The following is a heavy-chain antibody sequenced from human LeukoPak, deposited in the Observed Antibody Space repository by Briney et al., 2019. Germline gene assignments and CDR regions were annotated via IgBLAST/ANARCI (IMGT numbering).Heavy chain of an antibody. CDR1: GGSFSGYY. D-gene: IGHD3-22*01. J-gene: IGHJ5*02. CDR3: ARGRSDSSGYYRARFDP. V-gene: IGHV4-34*01. CDR2: INHSGST. Sequence: SETLSLTCAVYGGSFSGYYWSWIRQPPGKGLEWIGEINHSGSTNYNPSLKSRVTISVDTSKNQFSLKLSSVTAADTAVYYCARGRSDSSGYYRARFDPWGQGTLVTVSS.